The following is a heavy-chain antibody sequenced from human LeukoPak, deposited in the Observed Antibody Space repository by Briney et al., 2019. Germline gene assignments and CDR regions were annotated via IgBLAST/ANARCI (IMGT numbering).Heavy chain of an antibody. J-gene: IGHJ4*02. CDR1: GGSISSYY. CDR3: ARDNWNYSDY. CDR2: IYHSGST. D-gene: IGHD1-20*01. V-gene: IGHV4-30-2*05. Sequence: SETLSLTCTVSGGSISSYYWSWIRQPPGKGLEWIGYIYHSGSTYYNPSLKSRVTISVDTSKNQFSLKLSSVTAADTAVYYCARDNWNYSDYWGQGTLVTVSS.